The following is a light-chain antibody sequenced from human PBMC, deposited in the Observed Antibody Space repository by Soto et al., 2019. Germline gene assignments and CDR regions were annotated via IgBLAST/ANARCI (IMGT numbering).Light chain of an antibody. CDR1: SSDVGSYDL. CDR3: CSFAGSRTPYV. CDR2: ETN. V-gene: IGLV2-23*01. J-gene: IGLJ1*01. Sequence: QSALTQPASVSGSPGQSITISCTGTSSDVGSYDLVSWYQHHPGKAPKLMTYETNKRPSGVSDRFSGSKSGNTASLTISGLQAEDDADYYCCSFAGSRTPYVFGTGTKLTVL.